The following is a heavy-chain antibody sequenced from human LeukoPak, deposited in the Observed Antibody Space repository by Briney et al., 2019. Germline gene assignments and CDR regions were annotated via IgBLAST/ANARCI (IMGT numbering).Heavy chain of an antibody. CDR3: ARDRAPEGAFDI. CDR1: GFTFSSYA. CDR2: ISGSGGST. V-gene: IGHV3-23*01. J-gene: IGHJ3*02. Sequence: GGSLRLSCAASGFTFSSYAMSWVRQAPGKGLEWVSAISGSGGSTDYADTVKGRFTISRDNSKNTLYLQMNSLRAEDTAVYYCARDRAPEGAFDIWGQGTMVTVSS. D-gene: IGHD3-10*01.